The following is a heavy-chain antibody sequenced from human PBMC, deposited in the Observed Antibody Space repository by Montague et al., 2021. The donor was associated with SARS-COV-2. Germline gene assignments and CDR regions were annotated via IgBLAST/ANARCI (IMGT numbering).Heavy chain of an antibody. Sequence: SETLSLTCTVSGGSISSSSYYRGWIRQPPGTGLEWIGSIYYSGSTYYNPSLKSRVTISVDTSKNQFSLKLSSVTAADTAVYYCARHYGVVVPAAIYYYYGMDVWVQGTTVTVSS. CDR1: GGSISSSSYY. D-gene: IGHD2-2*02. J-gene: IGHJ6*02. CDR3: ARHYGVVVPAAIYYYYGMDV. V-gene: IGHV4-39*01. CDR2: IYYSGST.